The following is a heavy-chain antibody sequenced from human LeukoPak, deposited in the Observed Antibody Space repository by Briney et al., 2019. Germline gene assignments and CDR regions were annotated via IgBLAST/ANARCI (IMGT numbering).Heavy chain of an antibody. CDR3: ARNWFDP. V-gene: IGHV3-53*05. J-gene: IGHJ5*02. CDR2: IYSGGSI. CDR1: GFTVSSDY. Sequence: GGSLRLSCAASGFTVSSDYMSWVRQAPGKGLEWVSVIYSGGSIYYADSVKGRFTISRDKSKNTVYLQMNSLRFEDTAMYYCARNWFDPWGQGTLVTVSS.